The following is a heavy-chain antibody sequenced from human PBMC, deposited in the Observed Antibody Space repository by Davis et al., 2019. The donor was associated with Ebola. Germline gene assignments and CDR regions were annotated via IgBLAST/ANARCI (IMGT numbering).Heavy chain of an antibody. Sequence: SETLSLTCTVSGGSISSHYWSWIRQPAGKGLEWIGEIIHSGTTNSNPSLKSRVTILLDTSKNQFSLKLSSVTAADTAVYYCARGHGMGWFDSWGRGTPVTVSS. CDR3: ARGHGMGWFDS. J-gene: IGHJ5*01. CDR1: GGSISSHY. V-gene: IGHV4-34*01. D-gene: IGHD1-14*01. CDR2: IIHSGTT.